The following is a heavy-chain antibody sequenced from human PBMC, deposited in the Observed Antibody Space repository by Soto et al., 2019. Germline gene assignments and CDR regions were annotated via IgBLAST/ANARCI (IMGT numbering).Heavy chain of an antibody. V-gene: IGHV3-30*04. Sequence: QVQLVESGGGVVQPGRSLRLSCAASGFTFGSFAMHWVRQAPGKGLEWVALVSDDGVTKYYADSVTGRFTISGDNSKNTLYLEMNSLRTEDTAVYYGYSSGWWGQGTLVTVSS. CDR1: GFTFGSFA. CDR2: VSDDGVTK. D-gene: IGHD6-19*01. J-gene: IGHJ4*02. CDR3: YSSGW.